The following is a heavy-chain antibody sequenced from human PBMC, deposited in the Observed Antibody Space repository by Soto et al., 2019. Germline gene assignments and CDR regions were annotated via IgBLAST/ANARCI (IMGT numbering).Heavy chain of an antibody. J-gene: IGHJ4*02. V-gene: IGHV3-74*01. CDR2: VDSDGRGT. CDR1: GITFTNYW. CDR3: GTVFEH. Sequence: EVQLVESGGGSVQPGGSLRLSCVASGITFTNYWMHWVRQVPGKGLVWVARVDSDGRGTSYADFVKGRFTISRDNAKNTLYLQMNSRRVEDTAMYYWGTVFEHWGQGIPVTVSS.